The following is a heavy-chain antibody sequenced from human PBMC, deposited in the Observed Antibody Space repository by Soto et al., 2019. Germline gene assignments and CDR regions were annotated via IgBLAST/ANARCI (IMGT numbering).Heavy chain of an antibody. CDR2: IIPIFGTA. J-gene: IGHJ4*02. CDR3: TSDRRVATISEQSDY. V-gene: IGHV1-69*01. D-gene: IGHD5-12*01. CDR1: GGTFSIYA. Sequence: SANVSCKASGGTFSIYAISWVRQAPGQGLEWMGGIIPIFGTANYAQKFQGRVTITADESTSTAYMELSSLRSEDTAVYYCTSDRRVATISEQSDYWGQGTLVTVSS.